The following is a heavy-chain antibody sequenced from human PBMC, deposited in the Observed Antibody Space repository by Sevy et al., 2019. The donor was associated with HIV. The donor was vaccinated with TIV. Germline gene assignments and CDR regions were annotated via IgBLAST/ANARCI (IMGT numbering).Heavy chain of an antibody. CDR1: GGSISSYY. CDR2: NNYSGST. Sequence: SETLSLTCTVSGGSISSYYCSWIRQPPGKGLEWIGYNNYSGSTNYNPSLKSRVTISIDTPKNRFSLKLTSVTAADTAVYYCARDPITVAPYFDYWSQGTLVTVSS. CDR3: ARDPITVAPYFDY. D-gene: IGHD6-19*01. J-gene: IGHJ4*02. V-gene: IGHV4-59*01.